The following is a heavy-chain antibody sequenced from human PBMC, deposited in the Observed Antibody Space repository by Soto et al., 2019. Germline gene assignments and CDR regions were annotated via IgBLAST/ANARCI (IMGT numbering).Heavy chain of an antibody. V-gene: IGHV4-61*01. CDR2: IYYSGST. D-gene: IGHD4-17*01. CDR3: ARDPDYGDDPFYFDY. Sequence: SETLSLTCTVSGGSVSSGSYYWSWIRQPPGKGLEWIGYIYYSGSTYYNPSLKSRVTISVDTSKNQFSLKLSSVTAADTAVYYCARDPDYGDDPFYFDYWGQGTLVTVSS. J-gene: IGHJ4*02. CDR1: GGSVSSGSYY.